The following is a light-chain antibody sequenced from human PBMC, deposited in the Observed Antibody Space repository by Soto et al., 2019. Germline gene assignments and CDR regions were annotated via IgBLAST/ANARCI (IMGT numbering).Light chain of an antibody. CDR3: QQYNSYSRT. CDR1: QNIRNW. J-gene: IGKJ1*01. Sequence: DIQMTQSPSTLSASVGDSVTITCRASQNIRNWLAWYQQKPGKAPNPLIYDASSLESGVSLRFSGSGSGTEFTLTISSLQPDDFATYYCQQYNSYSRTFGQGTKVDI. CDR2: DAS. V-gene: IGKV1-5*01.